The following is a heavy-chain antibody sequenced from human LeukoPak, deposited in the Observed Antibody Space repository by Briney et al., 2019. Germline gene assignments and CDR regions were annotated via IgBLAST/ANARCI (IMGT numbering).Heavy chain of an antibody. CDR3: AREGRSWFLYYYMDV. D-gene: IGHD6-13*01. CDR1: GFTFSSYA. Sequence: GGSLRLSCAASGFTFSSYAMHWVRQAPGKGLEWVAVISYDGSNKYYADSVKGRFIISRDNSKNTLYLQMNSLRAEDTAVYYCAREGRSWFLYYYMDVWGKGTTVTVSS. J-gene: IGHJ6*03. V-gene: IGHV3-30*01. CDR2: ISYDGSNK.